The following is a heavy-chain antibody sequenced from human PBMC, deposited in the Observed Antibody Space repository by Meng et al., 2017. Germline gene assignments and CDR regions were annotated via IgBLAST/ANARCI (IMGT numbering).Heavy chain of an antibody. CDR3: GLSGFAFDI. V-gene: IGHV3-74*01. D-gene: IGHD5-12*01. Sequence: LSLTCAASGFAFSNYWMQWVRQAPGKGLVWVSRINGDGSSTSYADSVKGRFTISRDNAKNTLYLQMNSLRAEDTAVYYCGLSGFAFDIWGQGTMVTVSS. J-gene: IGHJ3*02. CDR2: INGDGSST. CDR1: GFAFSNYW.